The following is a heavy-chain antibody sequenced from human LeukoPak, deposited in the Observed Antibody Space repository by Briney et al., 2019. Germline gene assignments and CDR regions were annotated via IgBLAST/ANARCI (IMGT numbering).Heavy chain of an antibody. V-gene: IGHV3-30-3*01. D-gene: IGHD6-13*01. CDR2: ISYDGSNK. J-gene: IGHJ5*02. CDR3: ARWAAAAGTRWFDP. Sequence: PGRSLRLSCAASGFTFSSYAMHWVRQAPGKGLEWVAVISYDGSNKYYADSVKGRFTISRDNSKNTLYLQMNSLRAEDTAVYYCARWAAAAGTRWFDPWGQGTQVTVSS. CDR1: GFTFSSYA.